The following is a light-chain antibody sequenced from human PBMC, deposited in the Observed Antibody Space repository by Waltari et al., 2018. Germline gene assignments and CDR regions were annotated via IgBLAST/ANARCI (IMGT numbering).Light chain of an antibody. CDR1: NIATKN. V-gene: IGLV3-21*04. Sequence: SLVLSQPPSVSVAPGKTARITCGGNNIATKNVHWYQQKPGQAPVLVIYYDSDRPSGIPERFSGSSSGNAATLTISRVEAGDEADYYCQVWDSTSDYRGVFGGGTKLTVL. CDR2: YDS. J-gene: IGLJ3*02. CDR3: QVWDSTSDYRGV.